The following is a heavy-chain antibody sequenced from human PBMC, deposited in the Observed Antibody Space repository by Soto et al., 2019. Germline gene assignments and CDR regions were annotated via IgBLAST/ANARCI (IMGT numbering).Heavy chain of an antibody. Sequence: QVQLQESGPGLVRPSETLSLTCTVSGGSISHHYWSWIRQPPGKGLEWIGYIYDSGSTNYNPSLNSRLTISVDTSKNQFSLRLTSVTAADTAVYFCARRLSGSYGQIDSWGQGTLVTVSS. J-gene: IGHJ4*02. CDR3: ARRLSGSYGQIDS. V-gene: IGHV4-59*08. D-gene: IGHD1-26*01. CDR1: GGSISHHY. CDR2: IYDSGST.